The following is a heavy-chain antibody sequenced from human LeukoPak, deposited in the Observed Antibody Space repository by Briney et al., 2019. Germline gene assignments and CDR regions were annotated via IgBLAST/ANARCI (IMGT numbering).Heavy chain of an antibody. CDR3: ARVYGSGSYYNH. D-gene: IGHD3-10*01. V-gene: IGHV1-2*02. CDR1: GYTFTGYF. CDR2: INLNSGGT. Sequence: ASVKVSCKASGYTFTGYFMHWVRQAPGQGLEWKGWINLNSGGTVYAQKFQGRVTMTRDTSITTAYMDLSSLRSDDTAVYYCARVYGSGSYYNHWGQGTLVTVSS. J-gene: IGHJ5*02.